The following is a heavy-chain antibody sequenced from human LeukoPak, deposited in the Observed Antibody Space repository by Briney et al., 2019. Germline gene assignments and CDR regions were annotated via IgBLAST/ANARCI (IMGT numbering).Heavy chain of an antibody. J-gene: IGHJ3*02. CDR1: GFNFSRYA. Sequence: GGSLRLSCAASGFNFSRYAMSWVRQAPGKGLEGVSAISGSGGSTYYADSVKGRFTISRDNSKNTLYLQMNSLRAEDTAVYYCAKDDNRNYDFWSGYSTHDAFDIWGQGTMVTVSS. D-gene: IGHD3-3*01. CDR2: ISGSGGST. V-gene: IGHV3-23*01. CDR3: AKDDNRNYDFWSGYSTHDAFDI.